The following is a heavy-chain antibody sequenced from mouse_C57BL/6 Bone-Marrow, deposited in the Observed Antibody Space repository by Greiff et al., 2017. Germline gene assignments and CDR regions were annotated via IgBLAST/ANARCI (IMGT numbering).Heavy chain of an antibody. J-gene: IGHJ4*01. Sequence: VQLQQPGAELVKPGASVKMSCKASGYTFTSYWINWVKQRPGQGLEWLGVIYPGSGSTNYNEQFTSTATLNVDTSSSTASMQHSSLTHADSTAYYLARPSEYSYYAMDYWGQGTSVTVSA. CDR1: GYTFTSYW. V-gene: IGHV1-55*01. D-gene: IGHD2-10*02. CDR2: IYPGSGST. CDR3: ARPSEYSYYAMDY.